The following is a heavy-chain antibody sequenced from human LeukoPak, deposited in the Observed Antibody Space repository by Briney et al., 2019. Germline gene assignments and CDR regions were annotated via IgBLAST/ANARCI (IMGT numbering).Heavy chain of an antibody. CDR3: ARTSGSYSFDY. D-gene: IGHD1-26*01. Sequence: TGGSLRLSCAASGFTFSSYAMSWVRQAPGKGLDWVSAISGSGGSTYYADSVKGRFTISRDNSKNTLYLQMNSLRAEDTAVYYCARTSGSYSFDYWGQGTLVTVSS. J-gene: IGHJ4*02. V-gene: IGHV3-23*01. CDR1: GFTFSSYA. CDR2: ISGSGGST.